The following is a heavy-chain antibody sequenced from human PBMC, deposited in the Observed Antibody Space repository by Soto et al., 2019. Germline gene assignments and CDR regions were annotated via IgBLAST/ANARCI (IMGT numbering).Heavy chain of an antibody. J-gene: IGHJ3*02. D-gene: IGHD5-18*01. CDR2: IYHSGST. CDR3: ARGEYSYGPWSQAHAFDI. CDR1: GGSISSCCYS. Sequence: QLQLQQSGSGLLKPSQTLSLTCAVYGGSISSCCYSWSWIRQPPGKGLEWIGYIYHSGSTYYNPSLKSRVTISVDRSKNQFSMKLSSVAAADTAVYYCARGEYSYGPWSQAHAFDIWGKGTMVTVSS. V-gene: IGHV4-30-2*01.